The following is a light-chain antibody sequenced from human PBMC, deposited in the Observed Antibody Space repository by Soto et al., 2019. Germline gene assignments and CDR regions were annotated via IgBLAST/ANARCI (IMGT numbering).Light chain of an antibody. CDR1: QSIYSN. CDR2: DAS. CDR3: QQYRSWVFT. Sequence: EIVMTQSPVTLSVSPGERATLSCRASQSIYSNLAWYQQIPGQAPRLLIYDASIRATGVPARVSGTGSGTEFPSTISRPQAEDSAVYFCQQYRSWVFTFGGGTKVEI. V-gene: IGKV3-15*01. J-gene: IGKJ4*01.